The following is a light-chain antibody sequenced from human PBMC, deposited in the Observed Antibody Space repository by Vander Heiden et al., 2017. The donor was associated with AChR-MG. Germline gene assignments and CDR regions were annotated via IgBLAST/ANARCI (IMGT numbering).Light chain of an antibody. V-gene: IGLV1-47*01. J-gene: IGLJ3*02. CDR2: MIN. CDR1: NYNVGNND. CDR3: AAWDDNMSSGV. Sequence: QSVLIQPPSASGTPGQRVTISCSGSNYNVGNNDVYWYQQLPGTAPKLIIYMINQRPSGVPDRFSGSKSGTSASLAISGLRAEDEADYYCAAWDDNMSSGVFGGGTKLTVL.